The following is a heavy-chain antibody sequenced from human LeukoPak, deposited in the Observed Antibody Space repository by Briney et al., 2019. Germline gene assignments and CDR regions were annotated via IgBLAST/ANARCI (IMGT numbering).Heavy chain of an antibody. CDR1: GFTFTNSA. D-gene: IGHD6-19*01. Sequence: SVKVSCKASGFTFTNSAVQWVRQARGQRLEWIGWIVVGSGKTNYAQKFQERVTITRDMSTSTAYMELSSLRSEDTAVYYCAAERAVAGTGAEGWFDPWGQGTLVTVSS. V-gene: IGHV1-58*01. CDR2: IVVGSGKT. CDR3: AAERAVAGTGAEGWFDP. J-gene: IGHJ5*02.